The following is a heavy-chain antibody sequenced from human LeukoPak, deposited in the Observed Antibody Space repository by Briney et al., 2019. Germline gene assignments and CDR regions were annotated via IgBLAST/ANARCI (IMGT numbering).Heavy chain of an antibody. Sequence: SVKVSCEASGGTFSTYSITWVQQAPGQGLEWMGRNIPILVTTHYAQKFQGRVTITADKSTTTAYMELNNLKSEDTAVYYCARGPPGATRTYGMDVWGQGTTVTVSS. D-gene: IGHD5-12*01. CDR1: GGTFSTYS. CDR3: ARGPPGATRTYGMDV. CDR2: NIPILVTT. J-gene: IGHJ6*02. V-gene: IGHV1-69*08.